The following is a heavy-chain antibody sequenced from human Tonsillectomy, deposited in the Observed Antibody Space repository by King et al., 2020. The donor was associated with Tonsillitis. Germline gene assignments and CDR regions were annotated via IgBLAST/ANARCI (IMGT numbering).Heavy chain of an antibody. CDR1: GGSISSYF. CDR2: IYYSGST. D-gene: IGHD5-24*01. V-gene: IGHV4-59*01. Sequence: QLQESGPGLVKPSETLSLTCTVSGGSISSYFWSWIRQPPGKGLEWIGYIYYSGSTNCNPPLKSRVTISVDTSTNQFSLKLSSVTAADTAVYYCAREKGGWLQSVGSFDYWGQGTLVTVSS. J-gene: IGHJ4*02. CDR3: AREKGGWLQSVGSFDY.